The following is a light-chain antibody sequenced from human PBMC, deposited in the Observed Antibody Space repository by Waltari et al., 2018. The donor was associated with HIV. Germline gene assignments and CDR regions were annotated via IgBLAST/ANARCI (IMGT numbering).Light chain of an antibody. V-gene: IGLV2-14*01. Sequence: QSALTQPASVSGSPGQSITISCTGTSSDVGGYNYVSWYQQHPGKAPKLMIYEVSNRPSGVSNRFSGSKSGNTASLTISGLQAEDEADYHCSSYTRSSTWVFGGGTKLTVL. CDR3: SSYTRSSTWV. J-gene: IGLJ3*02. CDR2: EVS. CDR1: SSDVGGYNY.